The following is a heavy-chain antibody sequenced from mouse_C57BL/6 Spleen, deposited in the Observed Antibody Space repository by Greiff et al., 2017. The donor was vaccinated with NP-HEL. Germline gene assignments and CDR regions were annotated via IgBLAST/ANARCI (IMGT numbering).Heavy chain of an antibody. CDR1: GYTFTNYW. V-gene: IGHV1-63*01. CDR2: IYPGGGYT. J-gene: IGHJ4*01. CDR3: ARAYGSSYGAMDY. Sequence: VQLQQSGAELVRPGTSVKMSCKASGYTFTNYWIGWAKQRPGHGLEWIGDIYPGGGYTKYNEKFKGKATLTADKSSSTAYMQFSSLTSEDSAIYYCARAYGSSYGAMDYWGQGTSVTVSS. D-gene: IGHD1-1*01.